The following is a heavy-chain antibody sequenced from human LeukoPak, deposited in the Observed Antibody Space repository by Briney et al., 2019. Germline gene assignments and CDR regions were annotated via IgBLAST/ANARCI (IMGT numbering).Heavy chain of an antibody. CDR1: GYTFTIYG. Sequence: GASVNVSCKASGYTFTIYGISWVRQAPGQGLEWMGWISADNGNTNYAQKLQGRVTMTTDTSTSTAYMELRSMRSDVTAVYYCARVDSHHSTRGYYYWGQGTLVTVSS. CDR2: ISADNGNT. D-gene: IGHD3-22*01. V-gene: IGHV1-18*01. J-gene: IGHJ4*02. CDR3: ARVDSHHSTRGYYY.